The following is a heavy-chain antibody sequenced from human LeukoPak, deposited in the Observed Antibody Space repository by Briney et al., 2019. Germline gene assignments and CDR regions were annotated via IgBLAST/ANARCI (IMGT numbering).Heavy chain of an antibody. V-gene: IGHV4-59*01. Sequence: SETLSLTCTVSGGSISSYYWSWIRQPPGKGLEWIGYIYYSGSTNYNPSLKSRVTISVDTSKNQFSLKLSSVTAADTAVYYCARSYDFWSGYYPGYWFDPWGQGTLVTVSS. CDR2: IYYSGST. CDR3: ARSYDFWSGYYPGYWFDP. CDR1: GGSISSYY. J-gene: IGHJ5*02. D-gene: IGHD3-3*01.